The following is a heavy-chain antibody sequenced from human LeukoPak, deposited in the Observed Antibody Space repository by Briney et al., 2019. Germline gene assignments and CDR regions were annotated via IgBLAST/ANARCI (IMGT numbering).Heavy chain of an antibody. Sequence: PSETLSLTCTVSGGSISSYYWSWIRQPAGKGLEWIGRIYTSGSTNCNPSLKSRVTISVDKSKNQFSLKLSSVTAADTAVYYCAREPPLAVAGADYWGQGTLVTVSS. CDR2: IYTSGST. CDR1: GGSISSYY. J-gene: IGHJ4*02. V-gene: IGHV4-4*07. D-gene: IGHD6-19*01. CDR3: AREPPLAVAGADY.